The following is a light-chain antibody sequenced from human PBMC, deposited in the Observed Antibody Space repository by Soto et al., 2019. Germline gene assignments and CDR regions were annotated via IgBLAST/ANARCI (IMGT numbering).Light chain of an antibody. CDR3: QQYGSSRT. CDR2: GAS. J-gene: IGKJ1*01. CDR1: QSVSSSY. V-gene: IGKV3-20*01. Sequence: EIVLTQSPGTLSLYPGERATLSCRASQSVSSSYLAWYQQKPGQAPRLLIYGASSRATGIPDRFSGSGSGTDFTLTISRLEPEDFAVYYCQQYGSSRTFGQVTKVDIK.